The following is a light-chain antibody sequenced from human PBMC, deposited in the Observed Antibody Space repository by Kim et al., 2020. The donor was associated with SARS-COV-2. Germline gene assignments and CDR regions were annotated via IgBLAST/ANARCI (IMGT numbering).Light chain of an antibody. J-gene: IGKJ4*01. CDR2: TAS. Sequence: SASVGDRVTITCRASQNIDAWLAWYQQKPGKAPKLLIYTASTLESGVPSRFSGSGSGTEFTLTISSLQPDDFATYYCQQYKTYPVTFGGGTKVDI. V-gene: IGKV1-5*03. CDR1: QNIDAW. CDR3: QQYKTYPVT.